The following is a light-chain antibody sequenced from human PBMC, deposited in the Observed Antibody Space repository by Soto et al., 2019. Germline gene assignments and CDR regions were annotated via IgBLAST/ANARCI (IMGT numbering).Light chain of an antibody. CDR1: QYLSNS. V-gene: IGKV3-15*01. J-gene: IGKJ4*01. Sequence: EIMMTQSPATLSVSPGERATLSCRASQYLSNSLAWYQQKPGQAPRLLIYGVSTRANGIPARFSGSGSGTEFTLTISSLQSEDYAVYFCQQYIRWPLTFGGGTKVDIK. CDR2: GVS. CDR3: QQYIRWPLT.